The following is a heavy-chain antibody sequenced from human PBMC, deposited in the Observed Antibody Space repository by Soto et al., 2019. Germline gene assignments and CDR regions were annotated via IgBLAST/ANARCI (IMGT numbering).Heavy chain of an antibody. Sequence: GGSLRLSCAGSGFTFSSYGMHWVRQAPGKGLEWVAVISYDGSNKYYADSVKGRFTISRDNSKNTLYLQMNSLRAEDTAVYYCAKSLGIAAAGTPYYGMDVWGQGTTVTVSS. D-gene: IGHD6-13*01. J-gene: IGHJ6*02. CDR2: ISYDGSNK. CDR1: GFTFSSYG. V-gene: IGHV3-30*18. CDR3: AKSLGIAAAGTPYYGMDV.